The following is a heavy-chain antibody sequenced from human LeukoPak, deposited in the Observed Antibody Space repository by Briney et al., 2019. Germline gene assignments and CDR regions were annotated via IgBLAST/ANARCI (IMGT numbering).Heavy chain of an antibody. D-gene: IGHD3-3*01. CDR3: TRRQAVSRFACGI. CDR1: GFSFNRHA. CDR2: VSWDGGTT. V-gene: IGHV3-9*01. Sequence: PGRSLTLSCTASGFSFNRHAMHWLRQPPGKGLEWLSGVSWDGGTTGYAASAEGRFTISRDNAKNSLLLQINSPTTDATAFYYCTRRQAVSRFACGIGDKGKMVSVS. J-gene: IGHJ3*02.